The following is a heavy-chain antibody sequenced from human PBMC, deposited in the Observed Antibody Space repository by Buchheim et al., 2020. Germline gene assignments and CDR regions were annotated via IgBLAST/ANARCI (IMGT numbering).Heavy chain of an antibody. CDR1: GFIFSSNW. CDR3: ARGGDDYGGYYGLDV. D-gene: IGHD4-23*01. Sequence: EVQLVESGGGLVQPGGSLRLSCAASGFIFSSNWMHWVRQAPGKGLVWVSRINSDGSSVFYADSVKGRFTISRDNAKNKLYLQMNSLRAEDTAVYYCARGGDDYGGYYGLDVWGQGTT. CDR2: INSDGSSV. J-gene: IGHJ6*02. V-gene: IGHV3-74*01.